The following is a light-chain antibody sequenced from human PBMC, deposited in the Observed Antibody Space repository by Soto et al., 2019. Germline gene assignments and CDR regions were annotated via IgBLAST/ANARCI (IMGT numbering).Light chain of an antibody. V-gene: IGKV3-11*01. CDR1: QSVSSY. CDR2: DAS. J-gene: IGKJ1*01. Sequence: EIVLTQSPATLSLSPGERATLSCRASQSVSSYLAWYQQKPGQAPRLLIYDASNRATGIPARLSGSGSGTDFTLTISSLETEDFAVYYCQQRSNWPRTFGQGTKVEIK. CDR3: QQRSNWPRT.